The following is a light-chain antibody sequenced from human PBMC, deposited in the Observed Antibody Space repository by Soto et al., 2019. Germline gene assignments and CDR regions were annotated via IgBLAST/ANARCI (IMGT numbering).Light chain of an antibody. J-gene: IGLJ3*02. V-gene: IGLV2-14*01. CDR3: SSYRRLNSRV. Sequence: QSALTQPASVSGSPGQSITISCTGTSSDVGGFTSVSWYQQHPGKAPKLIIYEVSNRPSGVSDRFSGSKSGNTASLTISGLQADDEADYYCSSYRRLNSRVFGGGTKVTVL. CDR2: EVS. CDR1: SSDVGGFTS.